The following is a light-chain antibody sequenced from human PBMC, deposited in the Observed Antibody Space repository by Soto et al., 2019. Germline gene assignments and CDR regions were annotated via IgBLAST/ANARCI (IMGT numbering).Light chain of an antibody. Sequence: DIQMTQSPSSLSSSIGYRVTITCRASQSVSSYLNWYHQKPGKAPKLLIYAVHSLQNGVPSRFRGSGYGTDFALTISSLRPQDFATYYCHQSYSTPTFGQGTKVDIK. J-gene: IGKJ1*01. CDR3: HQSYSTPT. CDR1: QSVSSY. CDR2: AVH. V-gene: IGKV1-39*01.